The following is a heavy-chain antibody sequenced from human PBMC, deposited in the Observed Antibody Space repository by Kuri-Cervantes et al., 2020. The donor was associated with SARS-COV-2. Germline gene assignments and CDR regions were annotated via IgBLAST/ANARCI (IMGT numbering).Heavy chain of an antibody. D-gene: IGHD3-3*01. V-gene: IGHV1-18*01. CDR2: ISAYNGNT. J-gene: IGHJ3*02. CDR3: ATQGGSGYYGAFDI. CDR1: GYTFTSYG. Sequence: ASVKVSCKASGYTFTSYGISWVRQAPGQGLEWMGWISAYNGNTNYAQKLQGRVTMTTDTSTSTAYMELSSLRSEDTAVYYCATQGGSGYYGAFDIWGQGTMVTVSS.